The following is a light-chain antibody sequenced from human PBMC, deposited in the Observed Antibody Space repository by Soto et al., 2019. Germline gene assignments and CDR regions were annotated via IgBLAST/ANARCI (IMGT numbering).Light chain of an antibody. V-gene: IGKV3-20*01. J-gene: IGKJ1*01. CDR1: QSVSSTS. CDR3: QQYDSSVWT. Sequence: EIVLTQSPGTLSLSPGERATLSCRASQSVSSTSLAWYQQKPGQAPRLLMYGVSSRATGIPDRFSGSGSGTDFTLTIYRLEPEDFAVYFCQQYDSSVWTFGQGTKVDIK. CDR2: GVS.